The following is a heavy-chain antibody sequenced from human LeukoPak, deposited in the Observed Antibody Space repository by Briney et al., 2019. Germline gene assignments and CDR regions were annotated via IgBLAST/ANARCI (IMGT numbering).Heavy chain of an antibody. D-gene: IGHD3-10*01. CDR1: GGSIRTTSYY. V-gene: IGHV4-39*07. CDR2: VYFSGST. CDR3: ARGGSYWDI. Sequence: SETLSLTCTVSGGSIRTTSYYWGWIRQSPGRGLEWIGSVYFSGSTYYNPSLKSRVSISVDTSKNQFSLKLSSVTAADTAVYYCARGGSYWDIWGQGTLVTVSS. J-gene: IGHJ4*02.